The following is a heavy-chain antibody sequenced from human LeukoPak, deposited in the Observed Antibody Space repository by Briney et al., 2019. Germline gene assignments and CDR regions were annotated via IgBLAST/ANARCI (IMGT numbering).Heavy chain of an antibody. CDR1: RFTFSSYD. CDR3: ARHYGSGSYYPSY. D-gene: IGHD1-26*01. Sequence: PGGSLRLSCAASRFTFSSYDMSWVRQAPGKGLEWVSAISGSGGSTYYADSVKGRFTFYRANSKNTLYLQMNSLRAENTAVYYCARHYGSGSYYPSYWGQGTLVTVSS. J-gene: IGHJ4*02. CDR2: ISGSGGST. V-gene: IGHV3-23*01.